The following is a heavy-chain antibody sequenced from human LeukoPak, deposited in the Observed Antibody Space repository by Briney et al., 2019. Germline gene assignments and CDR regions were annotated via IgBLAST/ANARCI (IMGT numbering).Heavy chain of an antibody. Sequence: GGSLRLSCAASGFTFSSYGMSWVRQAPGKGLEWVSAISGSGGSTYYADSVKGRFTISRDNSKNTLYLQMNNLRAEDTAVYYCAKEGLRYFDWLSGGTVDYYYYMDVWGKGTTVTISS. CDR2: ISGSGGST. V-gene: IGHV3-23*01. J-gene: IGHJ6*03. CDR3: AKEGLRYFDWLSGGTVDYYYYMDV. D-gene: IGHD3-9*01. CDR1: GFTFSSYG.